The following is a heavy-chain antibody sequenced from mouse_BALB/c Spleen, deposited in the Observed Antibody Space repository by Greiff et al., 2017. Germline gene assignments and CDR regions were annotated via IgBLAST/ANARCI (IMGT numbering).Heavy chain of an antibody. Sequence: EVQLQQSGPGLVKPSQSLSLTCTVTGYSITSDYAWNWIRQFPGNKLEWMGYISYSGSTSYNPSLKSRISITRDTSKNQFFLQLNSVTTEDTATYYCASRITTVPGGFAYWGQGTLVTVSA. J-gene: IGHJ3*01. CDR3: ASRITTVPGGFAY. V-gene: IGHV3-2*02. CDR2: ISYSGST. D-gene: IGHD1-1*01. CDR1: GYSITSDYA.